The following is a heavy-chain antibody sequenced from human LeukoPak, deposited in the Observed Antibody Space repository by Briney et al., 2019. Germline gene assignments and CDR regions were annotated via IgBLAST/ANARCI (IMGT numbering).Heavy chain of an antibody. CDR3: ARGGQLWFANDY. V-gene: IGHV4-39*07. Sequence: SPSETLSLTCTVSGGSISSSSYYWGWIRQPPGKGLEWIGEINHSGSTNYNPSLKSRVTISVDTSKNQFSLKLSSVTAADTAVYYCARGGQLWFANDYWGQGTLVTVSS. D-gene: IGHD5-18*01. CDR1: GGSISSSSYY. J-gene: IGHJ4*02. CDR2: INHSGST.